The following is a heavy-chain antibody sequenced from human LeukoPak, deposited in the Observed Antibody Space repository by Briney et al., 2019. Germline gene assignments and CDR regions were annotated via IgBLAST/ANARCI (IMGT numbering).Heavy chain of an antibody. J-gene: IGHJ4*02. V-gene: IGHV3-73*01. CDR1: GFTFSGSA. Sequence: PGGSLRLSCAASGFTFSGSAMHWVRQASGKGLEWVGRIRSKANSYATAYAASVKGRFTISRDDSKNTAYLQMNSLKTEDTAVYYCARDPFRTDWVTAGRTVYQRPPVYFDYWGQGALVTVSS. CDR3: ARDPFRTDWVTAGRTVYQRPPVYFDY. D-gene: IGHD2-2*01. CDR2: IRSKANSYAT.